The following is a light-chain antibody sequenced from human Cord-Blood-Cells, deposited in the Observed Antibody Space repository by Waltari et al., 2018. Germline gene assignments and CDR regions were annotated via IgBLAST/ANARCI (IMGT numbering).Light chain of an antibody. Sequence: QSALTPPASVSGSPGQSITITCPGTSSEVGGYNYVSWYQQHPGKAPKLMIYDVSNRPSGVSNRFSGSKSGNTASLTISGLQAEDEADYYCSSYTSSSTLDVFGTGTKVTVL. CDR1: SSEVGGYNY. J-gene: IGLJ1*01. CDR3: SSYTSSSTLDV. CDR2: DVS. V-gene: IGLV2-14*01.